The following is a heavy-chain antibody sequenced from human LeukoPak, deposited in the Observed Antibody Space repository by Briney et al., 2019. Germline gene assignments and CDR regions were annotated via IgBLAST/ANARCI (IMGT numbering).Heavy chain of an antibody. CDR1: GFSFGDYY. CDR3: AKEQDYYDSSGRKYFDY. D-gene: IGHD3-22*01. V-gene: IGHV3-11*04. CDR2: ISGARSII. Sequence: GGSLRLSCAASGFSFGDYYMSWIRQAPGKGLELVSYISGARSIIYNIDSVKGRFTISRDNAKKSLYLQMNSLRAEDTAVYYCAKEQDYYDSSGRKYFDYWGQGTLVTVSS. J-gene: IGHJ4*02.